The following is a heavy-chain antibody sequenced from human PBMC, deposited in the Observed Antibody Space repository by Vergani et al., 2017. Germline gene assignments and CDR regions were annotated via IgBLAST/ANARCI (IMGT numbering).Heavy chain of an antibody. CDR1: GGSISSSSYY. Sequence: QLQLQESGPGLVKPSETLSLTCTVSGGSISSSSYYWGWIRQPPGKGLEWIGSIYYSGSTHYNPSLKSRVTISVDTSKNQFSLKLSSVTAADTAVYYCAGSYSGSYFSHPALFDYWGQGTLVTVSS. J-gene: IGHJ4*02. CDR3: AGSYSGSYFSHPALFDY. CDR2: IYYSGST. V-gene: IGHV4-39*01. D-gene: IGHD1-26*01.